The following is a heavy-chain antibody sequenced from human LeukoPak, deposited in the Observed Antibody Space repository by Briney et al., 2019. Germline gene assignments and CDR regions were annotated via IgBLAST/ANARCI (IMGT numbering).Heavy chain of an antibody. CDR3: AKSESSGWPIDAFDI. Sequence: PGRSLRLSCAASGFTFDDYAMHWVRQAPGKGLEWVSGISWNSGSIGYADSVKGRFTISRDNAKNSLYLQMNSLRAEDMALYYCAKSESSGWPIDAFDIWGQGTMATVSS. J-gene: IGHJ3*02. V-gene: IGHV3-9*03. D-gene: IGHD6-19*01. CDR1: GFTFDDYA. CDR2: ISWNSGSI.